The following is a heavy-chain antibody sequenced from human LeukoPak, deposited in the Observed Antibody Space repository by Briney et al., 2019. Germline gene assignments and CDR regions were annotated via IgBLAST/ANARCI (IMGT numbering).Heavy chain of an antibody. D-gene: IGHD2/OR15-2a*01. Sequence: PGGSLRLSCAASGSTFSSNWMSWARQAPGKGLEWVANIKQDGSEKYYVDYAKGRFTISRDNARNSLFPQMNSLRAEDTAVYYCARRNIFDYWGRGTRVTVSS. V-gene: IGHV3-7*01. CDR1: GSTFSSNW. CDR2: IKQDGSEK. J-gene: IGHJ4*02. CDR3: ARRNIFDY.